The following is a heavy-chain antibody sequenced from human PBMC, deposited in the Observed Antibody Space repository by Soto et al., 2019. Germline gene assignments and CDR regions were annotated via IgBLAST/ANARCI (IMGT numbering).Heavy chain of an antibody. Sequence: PGGSLRLSCAASGCTFSGNAMHWVRQAQGKGLEWVAVLSYDGSNKYYADSVKGRFTISRDNAKNSLYLQMNSLRAEDTAVYYGARDRGLGISYYCYGMDVWGQATTVTV. V-gene: IGHV3-30-3*01. CDR1: GCTFSGNA. CDR2: LSYDGSNK. CDR3: ARDRGLGISYYCYGMDV. J-gene: IGHJ6*02. D-gene: IGHD3-3*02.